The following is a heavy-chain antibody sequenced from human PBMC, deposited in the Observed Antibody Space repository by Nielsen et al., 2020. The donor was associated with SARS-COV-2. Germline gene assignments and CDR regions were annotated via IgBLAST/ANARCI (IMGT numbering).Heavy chain of an antibody. D-gene: IGHD1-7*01. CDR3: ATTPAYWATITETTGNFDY. V-gene: IGHV1-24*01. CDR1: GYTLTELS. CDR2: FDPEDGET. Sequence: ASVKVSCKVSGYTLTELSMHWVRQAPGKGLEWMGGFDPEDGETIYAQKFQGRVTMTEDTSTDTAYMELSSLRSEDTAVYYCATTPAYWATITETTGNFDYWGQGTLVTVSS. J-gene: IGHJ4*02.